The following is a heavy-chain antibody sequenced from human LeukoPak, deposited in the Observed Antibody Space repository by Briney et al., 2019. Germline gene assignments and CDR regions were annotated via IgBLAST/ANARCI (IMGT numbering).Heavy chain of an antibody. V-gene: IGHV4-59*12. D-gene: IGHD6-19*01. CDR3: VRGDYSSGWHLDY. CDR2: IYYSGST. CDR1: GGSISSYY. Sequence: SETLSLTCTVSGGSISSYYWSWIRQPPGKGLEWIGYIYYSGSTNYNPSLKSRVTISVDTSKNQFSLKLTSVTAADTAVFYCVRGDYSSGWHLDYWGQGTLVTVSS. J-gene: IGHJ4*02.